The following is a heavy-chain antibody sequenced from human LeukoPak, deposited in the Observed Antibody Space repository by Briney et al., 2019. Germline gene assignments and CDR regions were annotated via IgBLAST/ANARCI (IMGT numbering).Heavy chain of an antibody. V-gene: IGHV1-24*01. CDR1: GYALTELS. D-gene: IGHD3-3*01. CDR3: ATDSRRVVPV. Sequence: ASVKVSCKVSGYALTELSMHWVRQAPGKGLEWMGGFDPEDGETINAQKFQGRVTMTEDTSTDTAYMELSSLRSEDTAVYYCATDSRRVVPVWGQGTTVTVSS. J-gene: IGHJ6*02. CDR2: FDPEDGET.